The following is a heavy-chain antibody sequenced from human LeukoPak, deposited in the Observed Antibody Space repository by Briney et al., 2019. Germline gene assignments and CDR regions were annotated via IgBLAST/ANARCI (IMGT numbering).Heavy chain of an antibody. CDR1: GFTFSSYA. D-gene: IGHD6-19*01. CDR2: ISGSGGST. CDR3: ARRSGWAVDY. Sequence: RSGGSLGLSCAASGFTFSSYAMSWVRQAPGKGLEWVSAISGSGGSTYYADSVKGRFTISRDNSKNTLYLQMNSLRAEDTAVYYCARRSGWAVDYWGQGTLVTVSS. V-gene: IGHV3-23*01. J-gene: IGHJ4*02.